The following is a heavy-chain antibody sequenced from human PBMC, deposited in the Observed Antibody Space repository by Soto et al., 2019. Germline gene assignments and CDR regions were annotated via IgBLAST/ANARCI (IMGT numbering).Heavy chain of an antibody. CDR1: GYTFTSYY. V-gene: IGHV1-46*03. CDR3: AKSITMVRGVIPYYFDY. Sequence: ASVKVSCKASGYTFTSYYMHWVRQAPGQGLEWMGIINPSGGSTSYAQKFQGRVTMTRDTSTSTVYMELSSLRSEDTAVYYCAKSITMVRGVIPYYFDYWGQGTLVTVSS. J-gene: IGHJ4*02. D-gene: IGHD3-10*01. CDR2: INPSGGST.